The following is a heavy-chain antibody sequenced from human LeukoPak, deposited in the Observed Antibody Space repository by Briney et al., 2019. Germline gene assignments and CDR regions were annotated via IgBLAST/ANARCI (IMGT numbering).Heavy chain of an antibody. D-gene: IGHD3-16*01. CDR1: GGSFSGYY. CDR2: IYYSGST. V-gene: IGHV4-59*01. J-gene: IGHJ6*03. CDR3: ARETSQKGAHYMDV. Sequence: PSETLSLTCAVYGGSFSGYYWSWIRQPPGKGLEWIGYIYYSGSTNYNPSLKSRVTISVDTSKNQFSLKLSSVTAADTAVYYCARETSQKGAHYMDVWGKGTTVTVSS.